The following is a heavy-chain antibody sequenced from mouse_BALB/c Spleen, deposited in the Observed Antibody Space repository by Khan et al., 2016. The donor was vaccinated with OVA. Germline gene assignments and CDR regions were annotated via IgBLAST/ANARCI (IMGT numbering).Heavy chain of an antibody. D-gene: IGHD1-2*01. CDR2: INYSGST. CDR3: ARGLRPYFSMDY. J-gene: IGHJ4*01. Sequence: LLESGPGLVKPSQSLSLTCTVTGYSITSDYAWNWIRQFPGNKLEWMGYINYSGSTSYNPSLKSRISITRDTSKNQFFLQLISVTTEDTATYYCARGLRPYFSMDYWGQGTSVTVSS. V-gene: IGHV3-2*02. CDR1: GYSITSDYA.